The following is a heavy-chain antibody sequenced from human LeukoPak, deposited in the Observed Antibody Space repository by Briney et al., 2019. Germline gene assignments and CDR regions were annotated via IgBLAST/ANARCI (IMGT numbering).Heavy chain of an antibody. V-gene: IGHV3-66*02. CDR2: IYSGGST. D-gene: IGHD2-2*01. J-gene: IGHJ4*02. Sequence: GGSLTLSCAASGFTVSSNCMSWVRQAPGKGLEWVSVIYSGGSTYYADSVKGRFTISRDNSKNTLYLQMNSLRAEDTSVYYCARGGGDCSSTSCYLEYWGQGTLVTVSS. CDR1: GFTVSSNC. CDR3: ARGGGDCSSTSCYLEY.